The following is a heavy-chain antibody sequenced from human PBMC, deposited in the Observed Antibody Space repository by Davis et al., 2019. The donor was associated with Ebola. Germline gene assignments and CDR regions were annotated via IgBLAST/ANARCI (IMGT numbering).Heavy chain of an antibody. V-gene: IGHV4-34*09. Sequence: PSETLSLTCAVYGGSFSGYYWSWIRQPPGKGLEWIGYIYYSGSTYYNPSLKSRVTISVDTSKNQFSLKLSSVTAADTAVYYCARDGRDYGSGSYWWFDPWGQGTLVTVSS. CDR2: IYYSGST. CDR3: ARDGRDYGSGSYWWFDP. J-gene: IGHJ5*02. D-gene: IGHD3-10*01. CDR1: GGSFSGYY.